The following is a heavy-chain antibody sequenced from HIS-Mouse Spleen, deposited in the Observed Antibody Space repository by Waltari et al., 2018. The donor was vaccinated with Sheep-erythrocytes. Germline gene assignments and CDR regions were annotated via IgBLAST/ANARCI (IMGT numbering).Heavy chain of an antibody. D-gene: IGHD2-21*02. CDR3: AKDIAPPVTAIFDY. CDR2: ISWNSGSI. Sequence: EVQLVESGGGLVQPGRSLRLSCAASGFTFDDYAIHWVRQAPGKGLEWVSGISWNSGSIGYADSVKGRFTISRDNAKNSLYLQMNSLRAEDTALYYCAKDIAPPVTAIFDYWGQGTLVTVSS. CDR1: GFTFDDYA. J-gene: IGHJ4*02. V-gene: IGHV3-9*01.